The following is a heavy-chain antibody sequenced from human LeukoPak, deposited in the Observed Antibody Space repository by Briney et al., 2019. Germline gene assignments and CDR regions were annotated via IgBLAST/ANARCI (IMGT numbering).Heavy chain of an antibody. Sequence: GGSLRLSCQASGFNFGDHVMNWVRQAPGKGLEWVGFIESKAFGGPPEYAASVKGRVTMSRDDSKSIAYLELNSLKTEDTAVYYCARASGSFWYFDDWGQGTLVTVSS. D-gene: IGHD6-19*01. CDR1: GFNFGDHV. J-gene: IGHJ4*02. CDR3: ARASGSFWYFDD. CDR2: IESKAFGGPP. V-gene: IGHV3-49*04.